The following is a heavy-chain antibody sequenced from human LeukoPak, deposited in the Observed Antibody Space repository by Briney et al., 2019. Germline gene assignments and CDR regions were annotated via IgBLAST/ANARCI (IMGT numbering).Heavy chain of an antibody. CDR2: IYYSGTT. J-gene: IGHJ4*02. CDR1: GGSIGTYY. CDR3: ARLRSPTVLNPWHCVS. D-gene: IGHD3-10*01. Sequence: KPSETLSLTCTVSGGSIGTYYWTWIRQPPGKGLEFVGYIYYSGTTNYNPSLRGRVSISVDTSTNRLSLRLNSLTAADTAVYYCARLRSPTVLNPWHCVSWGQGAVVTVSS. V-gene: IGHV4-59*08.